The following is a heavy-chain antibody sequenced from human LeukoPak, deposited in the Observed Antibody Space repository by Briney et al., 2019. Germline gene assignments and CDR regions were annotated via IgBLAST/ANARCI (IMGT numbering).Heavy chain of an antibody. CDR3: ARHRRYYYYYMDV. Sequence: SETLSLTCAVYGGSFSGYYWSWIRQPPGKGLEWIGEINHSGSTNYNPSLKSRVTISVDTSKNQFSLKLSSVTAADTAVYYCARHRRYYYYYMDVWGKGTTVTISS. J-gene: IGHJ6*03. V-gene: IGHV4-34*01. CDR1: GGSFSGYY. CDR2: INHSGST.